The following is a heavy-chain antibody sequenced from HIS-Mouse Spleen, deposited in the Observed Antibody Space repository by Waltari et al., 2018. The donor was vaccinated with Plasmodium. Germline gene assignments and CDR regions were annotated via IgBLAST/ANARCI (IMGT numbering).Heavy chain of an antibody. J-gene: IGHJ2*01. CDR3: ARSLGIASSYWYFDL. D-gene: IGHD2-15*01. V-gene: IGHV4-38-2*01. CDR1: GYSISSGYY. Sequence: QVQLQESGPSLVKPSETLSLTCPVPGYSISSGYYWGWIRQPPGKGLEWIGSIYHSGSTYYNPSLKSRVTISVDTSKNQFSLKLSSVTAADTAVYYCARSLGIASSYWYFDLWGRGTLVTVSS. CDR2: IYHSGST.